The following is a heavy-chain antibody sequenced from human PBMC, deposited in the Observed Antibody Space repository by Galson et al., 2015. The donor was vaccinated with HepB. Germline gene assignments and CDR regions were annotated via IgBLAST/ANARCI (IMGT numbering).Heavy chain of an antibody. CDR2: IDWNDDK. Sequence: PALVKPTQTLTLTCSFSGFSLSSSGMRVSWIRQPPGKALEWLARIDWNDDKFYSRSLKTRLTISKDTSKNEVVLKMTNMDPVDTATYYCARMGSGNYYALDYWGQGTLVTVSS. D-gene: IGHD1-26*01. J-gene: IGHJ4*02. V-gene: IGHV2-70*04. CDR1: GFSLSSSGMR. CDR3: ARMGSGNYYALDY.